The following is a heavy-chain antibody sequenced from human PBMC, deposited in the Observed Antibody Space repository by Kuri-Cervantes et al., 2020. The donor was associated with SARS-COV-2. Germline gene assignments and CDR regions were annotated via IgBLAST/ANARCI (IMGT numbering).Heavy chain of an antibody. Sequence: GSLRLSCAVYGGSFSGYYWSWIRQPPGKGLEWIGYIYYSGSTNYNPSLKSRVTISVDTSKNQFSLKLSSVTAAETAVYYCARLPALPWYFDYWGQGTLVTVSS. CDR3: ARLPALPWYFDY. V-gene: IGHV4-59*01. CDR1: GGSFSGYY. CDR2: IYYSGST. J-gene: IGHJ4*02.